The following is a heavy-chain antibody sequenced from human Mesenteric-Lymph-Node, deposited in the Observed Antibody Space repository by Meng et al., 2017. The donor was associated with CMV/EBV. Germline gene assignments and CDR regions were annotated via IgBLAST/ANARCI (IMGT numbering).Heavy chain of an antibody. J-gene: IGHJ6*02. Sequence: GESLKISCAASGFTFSAYWMSWVRQAPGKGLEWVANIKRDGSEKYYVDSVKGRFTISRDNAKNTLYLQMNSLRAEDTAVYYCARDRGMGYCSSTSCFYYYYGMDVWGQGTTVTVSS. CDR2: IKRDGSEK. CDR3: ARDRGMGYCSSTSCFYYYYGMDV. V-gene: IGHV3-7*01. CDR1: GFTFSAYW. D-gene: IGHD2-2*01.